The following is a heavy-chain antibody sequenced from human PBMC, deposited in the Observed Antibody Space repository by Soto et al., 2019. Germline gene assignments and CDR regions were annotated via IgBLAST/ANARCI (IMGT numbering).Heavy chain of an antibody. CDR1: GPTIDDYA. D-gene: IGHD3-16*01. J-gene: IGHJ5*02. Sequence: PGGSLRLSCAVSGPTIDDYAMHWVRQVPGEGLEWVSGIFWRGGGTGYADSVKGRFTISGDRAKNSLSLQMNSLTIEDTAVYYCGKDLSPGGLEAWGQGTLVTVSS. CDR3: GKDLSPGGLEA. V-gene: IGHV3-9*01. CDR2: IFWRGGGT.